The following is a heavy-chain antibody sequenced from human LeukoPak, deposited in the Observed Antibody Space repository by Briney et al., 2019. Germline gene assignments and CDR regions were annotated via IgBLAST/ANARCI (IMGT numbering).Heavy chain of an antibody. V-gene: IGHV4-39*01. Sequence: SETLSLTCTVSGGSISTRSYYWGWIRQPPGKGLEWIGIIYYSGSTYYNPSLKSRLTISVDTSKNQLSLKLSSVTATDTAVYYCARRGYCSSTTCYEYWLDPWGQGTLVTVSS. CDR2: IYYSGST. J-gene: IGHJ5*02. CDR1: GGSISTRSYY. CDR3: ARRGYCSSTTCYEYWLDP. D-gene: IGHD2-2*01.